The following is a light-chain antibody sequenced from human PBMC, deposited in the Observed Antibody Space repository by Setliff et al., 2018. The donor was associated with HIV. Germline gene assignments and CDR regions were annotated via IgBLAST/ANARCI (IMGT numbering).Light chain of an antibody. V-gene: IGLV2-14*01. CDR3: SSYTTSSTLYYV. Sequence: QSALTQPASVSGSPGQSITISCTGTSSDVGGYNYVSWCKQHSGKAPKLLIFGVSNRPSGVSDRFSGSKSGNTASLTISGLQAEDEADYYCSSYTTSSTLYYVFGPGTKVTVL. J-gene: IGLJ1*01. CDR1: SSDVGGYNY. CDR2: GVS.